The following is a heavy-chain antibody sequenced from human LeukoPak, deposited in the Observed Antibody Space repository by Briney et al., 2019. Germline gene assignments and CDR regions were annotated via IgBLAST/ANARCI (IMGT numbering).Heavy chain of an antibody. V-gene: IGHV1-46*01. J-gene: IGHJ6*02. CDR3: ARVRDRRYYGMDV. CDR2: INPTDAST. CDR1: GYTFTSYY. Sequence: GASVKVSCKASGYTFTSYYIHWVRRAPGQGLEWMGIINPTDASTSYAQRFQGRVTVTRDTSTTTVYMELRSLRSDDTAVYYCARVRDRRYYGMDVWGQGTTVTVSS.